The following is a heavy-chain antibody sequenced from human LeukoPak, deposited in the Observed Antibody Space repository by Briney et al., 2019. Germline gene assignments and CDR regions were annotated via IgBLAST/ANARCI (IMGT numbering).Heavy chain of an antibody. Sequence: SQTLSLTCAISGDSVSSNSAAWNWIRQSPPRGLEWLGRTYYRSKWYNDYAVSVKSRITINPDTSKNQFSLQLNSVTPEDTAVYYCARDQQLLQRDWFDPWGQGTLVTVSS. CDR1: GDSVSSNSAA. J-gene: IGHJ5*02. V-gene: IGHV6-1*01. CDR3: ARDQQLLQRDWFDP. D-gene: IGHD6-13*01. CDR2: TYYRSKWYN.